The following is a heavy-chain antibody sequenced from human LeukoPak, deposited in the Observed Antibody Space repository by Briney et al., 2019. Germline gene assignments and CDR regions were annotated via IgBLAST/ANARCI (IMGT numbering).Heavy chain of an antibody. Sequence: PGGSLRLSCAASGFTFSSYGMSWVRQAPGKGLEWVSGISGGGDRISYADSAKGRFTISKNTSKNTLYLQLNSLRAEDTAIYYCAKTEYIYGSGSYFQDYWGQGTLVTVSS. CDR1: GFTFSSYG. CDR3: AKTEYIYGSGSYFQDY. J-gene: IGHJ4*02. D-gene: IGHD3-10*01. V-gene: IGHV3-23*01. CDR2: ISGGGDRI.